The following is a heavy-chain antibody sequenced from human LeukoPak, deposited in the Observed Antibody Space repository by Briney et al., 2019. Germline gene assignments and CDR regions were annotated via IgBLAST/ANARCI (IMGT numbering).Heavy chain of an antibody. CDR3: ARGHYDILTGYLKSAYYFDY. CDR2: IYYSGST. J-gene: IGHJ4*02. Sequence: SETLSLTCTVSGGSISSSSYYWGWIRQPPGKGLEWIGSIYYSGSTYYNPSLKSRVTISVDTSKNQFSLKLSSVTAADTAVYYCARGHYDILTGYLKSAYYFDYRGQGTLVTVSS. CDR1: GGSISSSSYY. D-gene: IGHD3-9*01. V-gene: IGHV4-39*01.